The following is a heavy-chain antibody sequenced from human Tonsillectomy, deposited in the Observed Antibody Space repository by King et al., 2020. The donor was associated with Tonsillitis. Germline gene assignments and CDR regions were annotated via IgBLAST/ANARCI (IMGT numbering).Heavy chain of an antibody. J-gene: IGHJ6*02. Sequence: VQLVQSGAEVKKPGESLKISCKVSGYSFTSYWIGWVRQMPGKGLEWMGIIYPGDSDTRYSPAFQGQVTISADKSISTAYLQWSSLKASDAAMYYCASSPGYCSGGSYYPVDYYVMDVWGQGTRVTVS. CDR3: ASSPGYCSGGSYYPVDYYVMDV. CDR1: GYSFTSYW. CDR2: IYPGDSDT. D-gene: IGHD2-15*01. V-gene: IGHV5-51*01.